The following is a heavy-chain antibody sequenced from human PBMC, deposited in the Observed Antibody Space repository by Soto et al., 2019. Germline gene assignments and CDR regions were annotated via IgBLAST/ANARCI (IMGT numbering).Heavy chain of an antibody. CDR3: ASPGGGPFSAFDI. D-gene: IGHD3-10*01. CDR1: GGTFSSYA. CDR2: IIPIFGTA. V-gene: IGHV1-69*13. J-gene: IGHJ3*02. Sequence: SVKVSCKASGGTFSSYAISWVRQAPGQGLEWMGGIIPIFGTANYAQKFQGRVTITADESTSTAYMELSSLRSEDTAMYYCASPGGGPFSAFDIWGQGTMVTVSS.